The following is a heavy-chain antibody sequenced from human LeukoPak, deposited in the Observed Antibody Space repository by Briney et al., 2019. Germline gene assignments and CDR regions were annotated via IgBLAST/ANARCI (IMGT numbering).Heavy chain of an antibody. CDR2: IHYSAST. D-gene: IGHD2-15*01. Sequence: PSETLSLTCTVSGDSISTSNHYWGWIRQPPGKGLEWIGMIHYSASTYYKPSLKSRVTISMDTSKNQFSLKLTSVTAADTAVYYCARQVEGGQKTYFESWGQGTLVTVSS. CDR1: GDSISTSNHY. J-gene: IGHJ4*02. CDR3: ARQVEGGQKTYFES. V-gene: IGHV4-39*01.